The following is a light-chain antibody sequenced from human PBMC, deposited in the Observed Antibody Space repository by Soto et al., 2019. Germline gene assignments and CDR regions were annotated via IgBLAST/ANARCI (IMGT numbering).Light chain of an antibody. CDR3: TSYTASSTYV. V-gene: IGLV2-14*03. CDR1: SSDVGGYNY. J-gene: IGLJ1*01. Sequence: QSALTQPASVSGSPGQSITISCTGTSSDVGGYNYVSWYQHHPGKAPKLMIFDVSNRPSGVSNRFSGSKSGNTASLTISGLQAEDEADYYSTSYTASSTYVFGTGTKVTV. CDR2: DVS.